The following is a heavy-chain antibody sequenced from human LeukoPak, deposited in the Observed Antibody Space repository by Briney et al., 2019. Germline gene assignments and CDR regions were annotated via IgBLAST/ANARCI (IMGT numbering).Heavy chain of an antibody. Sequence: SETLSLTCTVSGALFSSTIHYWAWIRQPPGKGLEWIGSVYYAGNTYYNASFQNRVTISMDTSKNQLSLRLSTMSATDTAVYFCARQPTVNRGAVASNFDYWGQGTLVTVSS. J-gene: IGHJ4*02. D-gene: IGHD6-19*01. V-gene: IGHV4-39*01. CDR2: VYYAGNT. CDR1: GALFSSTIHY. CDR3: ARQPTVNRGAVASNFDY.